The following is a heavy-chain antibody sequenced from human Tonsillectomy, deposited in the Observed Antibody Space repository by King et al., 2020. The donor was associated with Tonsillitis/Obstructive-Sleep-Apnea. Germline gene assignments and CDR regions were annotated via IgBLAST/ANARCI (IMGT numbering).Heavy chain of an antibody. D-gene: IGHD2-2*01. Sequence: EVQLVESGGGLVQPRRSLRLSCTTSGFTFGDYGVNWVRQAPGKGLEWVGFIRSNAFRGTAEYAASVKGRFTISKDDFRRIAYLQMNSLKSEDTAVYYCTRAVPAVNAYHFDYWGHGTLVTVSS. V-gene: IGHV3-49*04. CDR2: IRSNAFRGTA. J-gene: IGHJ4*01. CDR1: GFTFGDYG. CDR3: TRAVPAVNAYHFDY.